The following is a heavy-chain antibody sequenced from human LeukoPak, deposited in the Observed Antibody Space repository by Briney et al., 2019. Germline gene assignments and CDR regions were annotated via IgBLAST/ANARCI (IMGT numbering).Heavy chain of an antibody. CDR1: GFTFSSYW. Sequence: PGGSLRLSCAASGFTFSSYWMSWVRQAPGKGLEWVANIKQDGSEKYYVDSVKGRFTISRDNAKNSLYLQMNSLRAEDTAVYYCAREKGYCSSTSCYMEGGYYYYYMDVWGKGTTVTVSS. J-gene: IGHJ6*03. V-gene: IGHV3-7*01. CDR2: IKQDGSEK. D-gene: IGHD2-2*02. CDR3: AREKGYCSSTSCYMEGGYYYYYMDV.